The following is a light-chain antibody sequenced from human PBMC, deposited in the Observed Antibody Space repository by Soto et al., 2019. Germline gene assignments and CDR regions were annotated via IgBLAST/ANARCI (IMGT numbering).Light chain of an antibody. CDR3: SSYTTSSTVI. Sequence: QSARTQPASVSGSPGQSITISCTGTSSDVGDHNYVSWYQQQPGKAPKLMIYAVSNRPSGVSNRFSGSKSGNTASLTISGLQAEDEADYYCSSYTTSSTVIFGGGAKLTVL. J-gene: IGLJ2*01. CDR2: AVS. V-gene: IGLV2-14*03. CDR1: SSDVGDHNY.